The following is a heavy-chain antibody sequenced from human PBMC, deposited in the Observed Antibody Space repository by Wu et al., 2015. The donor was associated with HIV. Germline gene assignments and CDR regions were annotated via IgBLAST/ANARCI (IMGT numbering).Heavy chain of an antibody. Sequence: QVQLVQSGAEVKKPGSSVKVSCKASGGTFSSYAISWVRQAPGQGLEWMGGIIPIFGTANYAQKFQGRVTITADESTSTAYMELSSLRSEDTAVYYCARHPESIAARPKYYYYYMDVWGKGDHGSPSP. J-gene: IGHJ6*03. V-gene: IGHV1-69*12. CDR2: IIPIFGTA. D-gene: IGHD6-6*01. CDR3: ARHPESIAARPKYYYYYMDV. CDR1: GGTFSSYA.